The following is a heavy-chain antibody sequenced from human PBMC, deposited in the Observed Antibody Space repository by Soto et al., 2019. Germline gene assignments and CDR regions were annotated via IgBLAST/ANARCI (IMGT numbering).Heavy chain of an antibody. D-gene: IGHD3-10*01. CDR1: GDSISRYY. J-gene: IGHJ6*02. Sequence: QVQLQQSGPGLVKPSETLSLTCTVSGDSISRYYWSWIRLSPGKGLEWIGYIYYSGETNYNPSVKSRATISVDRTKNQFSLKLSSVTAADTAVYYCARAQGGECLKGSGMDVWGQGTTVTVSS. CDR2: IYYSGET. CDR3: ARAQGGECLKGSGMDV. V-gene: IGHV4-59*01.